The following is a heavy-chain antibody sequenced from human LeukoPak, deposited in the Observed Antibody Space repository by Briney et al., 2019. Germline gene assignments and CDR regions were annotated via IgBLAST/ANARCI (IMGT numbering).Heavy chain of an antibody. CDR1: GFTFSSHF. Sequence: GESLRLSCAASGFTFSSHFMSWVRQAPGKGLEWVSSISGSGGSTYYADSVKGRFTISRDNSKNTLNLQMNSLRVEDTAIYYCAKANTDILVVPAAWSDYWGQGTLVTVSS. J-gene: IGHJ4*02. D-gene: IGHD2-2*01. V-gene: IGHV3-23*01. CDR3: AKANTDILVVPAAWSDY. CDR2: ISGSGGST.